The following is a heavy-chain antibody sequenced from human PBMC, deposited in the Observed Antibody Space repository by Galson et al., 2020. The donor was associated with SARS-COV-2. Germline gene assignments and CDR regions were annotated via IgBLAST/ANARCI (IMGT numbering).Heavy chain of an antibody. J-gene: IGHJ5*02. CDR3: ARGPYGSEIYNWFDP. CDR2: IYHNGNT. D-gene: IGHD3-10*01. CDR1: GGSISSGGYS. Sequence: ASETLSLTCAVSGGSISSGGYSWSWIRQPSGKGLEWIGYIYHNGNTYYNPSLKSRVTISVDRSKNQFSLKLSSVTAADTAVFYCARGPYGSEIYNWFDPCGQGTLVTVSS. V-gene: IGHV4-30-2*01.